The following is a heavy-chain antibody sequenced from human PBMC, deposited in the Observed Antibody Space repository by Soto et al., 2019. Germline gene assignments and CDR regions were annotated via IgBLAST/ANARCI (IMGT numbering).Heavy chain of an antibody. CDR3: ARDGRYGIVYYYYGMDV. Sequence: SETLSLNCAVYGGSFSGYYWSWIRQPPGKGLEWIGEINHSGSTNYNPSLKSRVTISVDTSKNQFSLKLSSVTAADTAVYYCARDGRYGIVYYYYGMDVWGQGTTVTVSS. D-gene: IGHD3-22*01. CDR1: GGSFSGYY. CDR2: INHSGST. V-gene: IGHV4-34*01. J-gene: IGHJ6*02.